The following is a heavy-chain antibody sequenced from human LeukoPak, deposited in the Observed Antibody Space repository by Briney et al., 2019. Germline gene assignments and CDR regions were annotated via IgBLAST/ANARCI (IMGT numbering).Heavy chain of an antibody. D-gene: IGHD3-22*01. Sequence: GASVKVSCKASGYTFTGYYMHWVRQAPGQGLEWMGWINPNSGGTNYAQKFQSRVTMTRDTSISTVYMELSRLRSDDTAVYYCARDSGGGYYYDSSGYYAEYFQHWGQGTLVTVSS. CDR2: INPNSGGT. V-gene: IGHV1-2*02. J-gene: IGHJ1*01. CDR3: ARDSGGGYYYDSSGYYAEYFQH. CDR1: GYTFTGYY.